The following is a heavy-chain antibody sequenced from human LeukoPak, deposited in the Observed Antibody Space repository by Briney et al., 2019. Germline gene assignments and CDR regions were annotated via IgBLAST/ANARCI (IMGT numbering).Heavy chain of an antibody. CDR1: GGSFSGYP. J-gene: IGHJ4*02. D-gene: IGHD5-18*01. Sequence: ASETLSLTCAVYGGSFSGYPWSWIRQPPGKGLEWIGEINHSGSTNYNPSLKSRVTISVDTSKNQFSLKLSSVTAADTAVYYCARGRKGYGSDYWGQGTLVTVSS. V-gene: IGHV4-34*01. CDR3: ARGRKGYGSDY. CDR2: INHSGST.